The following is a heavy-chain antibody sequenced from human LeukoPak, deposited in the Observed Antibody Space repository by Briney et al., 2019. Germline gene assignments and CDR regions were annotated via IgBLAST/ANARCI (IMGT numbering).Heavy chain of an antibody. V-gene: IGHV3-30*02. CDR2: IQDDESNK. CDR1: GFIFSSFG. Sequence: AGSLRLSCAASGFIFSSFGMHWVRQAPGKVLEWVAFIQDDESNKFYADSVKGRFTISRDNSKNTLFLQMNSLRPEDTALYYCAKQMVERPHYYYMDVWGKGTTVTVSS. CDR3: AKQMVERPHYYYMDV. D-gene: IGHD2-15*01. J-gene: IGHJ6*03.